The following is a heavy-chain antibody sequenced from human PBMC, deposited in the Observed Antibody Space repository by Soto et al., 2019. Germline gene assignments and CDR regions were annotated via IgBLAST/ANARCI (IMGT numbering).Heavy chain of an antibody. Sequence: ASVKVSCKASGYAFTSYGSSWVRQAPGQGLEWMGWISAYNGNTNYAQKLQGRVTMTTDTSTSTAYMELRSLRSDDTAVYYCARISYDFWSGRKTAHYYYYYGMDVWGQGTTVTVSS. V-gene: IGHV1-18*01. CDR1: GYAFTSYG. CDR3: ARISYDFWSGRKTAHYYYYYGMDV. D-gene: IGHD3-3*01. CDR2: ISAYNGNT. J-gene: IGHJ6*02.